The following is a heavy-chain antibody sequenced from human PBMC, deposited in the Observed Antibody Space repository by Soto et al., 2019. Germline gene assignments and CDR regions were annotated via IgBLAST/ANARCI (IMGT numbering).Heavy chain of an antibody. CDR3: ARRMPIDSYPFDY. CDR2: IYYSGNT. Sequence: SETLSLTCTVSGGSIISGDYYWSWIRQPPGKGLEWIGYIYYSGNTSYNPSLKSRVTISVDTSKNQFSLKLNSVTAAVTAVYYCARRMPIDSYPFDYWGQGSLVTVSS. V-gene: IGHV4-30-4*08. CDR1: GGSIISGDYY. D-gene: IGHD2-2*01. J-gene: IGHJ4*02.